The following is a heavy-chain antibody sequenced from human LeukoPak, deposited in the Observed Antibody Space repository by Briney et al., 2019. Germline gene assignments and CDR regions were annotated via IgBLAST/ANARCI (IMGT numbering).Heavy chain of an antibody. CDR1: GYTFTGYY. Sequence: ASVKVSCKASGYTFTGYYMHWVRQAPGQGLEWMGWINPNSGGTNYAQKFQGRVTMTRDTSISTAYMELSRLRSDDTAVYYCASIPGVGHWFDPWGQETLVTVSS. CDR2: INPNSGGT. V-gene: IGHV1-2*02. J-gene: IGHJ5*02. CDR3: ASIPGVGHWFDP. D-gene: IGHD1-26*01.